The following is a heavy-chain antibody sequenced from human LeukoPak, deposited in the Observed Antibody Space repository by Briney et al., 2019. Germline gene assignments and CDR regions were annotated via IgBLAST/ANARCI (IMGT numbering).Heavy chain of an antibody. J-gene: IGHJ5*02. CDR3: ARERSPNYYGSGSYISGFDP. D-gene: IGHD3-10*01. CDR1: GFTFSSYE. Sequence: PGGSLRLSCAASGFTFSSYEMNWVRQAPGKGLEWVSSISSSSSYIYYADSVKGRFTISRDNAKNSLYLQMNSLRAEDTAVYYCARERSPNYYGSGSYISGFDPWGQGTLVTVSS. CDR2: ISSSSSYI. V-gene: IGHV3-21*01.